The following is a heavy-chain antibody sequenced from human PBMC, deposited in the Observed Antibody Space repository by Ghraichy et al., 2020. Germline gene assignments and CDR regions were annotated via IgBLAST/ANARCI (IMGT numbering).Heavy chain of an antibody. CDR2: IYYSGST. CDR3: ARGAIVAISGCFDP. J-gene: IGHJ5*02. Sequence: WIGYIYYSGSTNYHPSLKSLVTISVDTSKNPFSLKLSSVTAADTAVYYCARGAIVAISGCFDPCG. V-gene: IGHV4-59*08. D-gene: IGHD2-15*01.